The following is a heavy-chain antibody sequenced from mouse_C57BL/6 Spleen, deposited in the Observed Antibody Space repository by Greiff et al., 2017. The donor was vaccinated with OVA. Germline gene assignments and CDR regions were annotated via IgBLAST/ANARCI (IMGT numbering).Heavy chain of an antibody. Sequence: EVKLVESGEGLVKPGGSLKLSCAASGFTFSSYAMSWVRQTPEKRLEWVAYISSGGDYIYYADTVKGRFTISRDNARNTLYLQMSSLKSEDTAMYYCTREAAQVYYFDYWGQGTTLTVSS. V-gene: IGHV5-9-1*02. CDR2: ISSGGDYI. J-gene: IGHJ2*01. CDR3: TREAAQVYYFDY. CDR1: GFTFSSYA. D-gene: IGHD3-2*02.